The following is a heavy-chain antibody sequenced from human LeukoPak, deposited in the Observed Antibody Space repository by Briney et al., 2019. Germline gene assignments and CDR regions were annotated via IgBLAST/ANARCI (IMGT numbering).Heavy chain of an antibody. J-gene: IGHJ4*02. CDR1: GGTFSSYA. Sequence: ASVKVSCKASGGTFSSYAISWVRQTPGQGLEWMGWISAYNGNTNYAQKLQGRVTMTTDTSTSTAYMELRSLRSDDTAVYYCARDPSPTVTTRDYWGQGTLVTVSS. CDR2: ISAYNGNT. CDR3: ARDPSPTVTTRDY. V-gene: IGHV1-18*01. D-gene: IGHD4-17*01.